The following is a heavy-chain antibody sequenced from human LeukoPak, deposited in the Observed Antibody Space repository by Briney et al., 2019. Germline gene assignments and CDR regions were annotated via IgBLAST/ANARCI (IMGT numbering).Heavy chain of an antibody. Sequence: GGSLRLSCAASGFTFSRYWMHWVRQAPGKGLVWVSRINSDGSTTNYADSEKGRFTVSRDNAKSTLYLQMNSLRAEDTAVYYCARENILTGYPFDYWGQGTLVTVSS. D-gene: IGHD3-9*01. V-gene: IGHV3-74*01. J-gene: IGHJ4*02. CDR2: INSDGSTT. CDR3: ARENILTGYPFDY. CDR1: GFTFSRYW.